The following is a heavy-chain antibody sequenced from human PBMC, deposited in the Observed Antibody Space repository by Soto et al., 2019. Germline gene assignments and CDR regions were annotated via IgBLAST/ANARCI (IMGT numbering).Heavy chain of an antibody. V-gene: IGHV4-31*03. J-gene: IGHJ6*02. D-gene: IGHD3-10*01. CDR1: GGSISSDGNY. Sequence: QVQLQESGTGLVKSSQTLSLTCTVSGGSISSDGNYWSWIRQHPGKGLEWIGYIYYSGSTYYNPSLKSRVTISVDTSKNQFSLKLNAVTAADTAVYYCARARMVRGIIYYYCMDVWGQGTTVTVSS. CDR3: ARARMVRGIIYYYCMDV. CDR2: IYYSGST.